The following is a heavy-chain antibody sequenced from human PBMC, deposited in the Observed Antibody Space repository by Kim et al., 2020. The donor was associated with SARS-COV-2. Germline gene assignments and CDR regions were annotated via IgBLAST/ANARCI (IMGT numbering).Heavy chain of an antibody. CDR2: ISWNSGSI. J-gene: IGHJ6*02. Sequence: GGSLRLSCAASGFTFDDYAMHWVRQAPGKGLEWVSGISWNSGSIGYADSVKGRFTISRDNAKNSLYLQMNSLRAEDTALYYCAKDWLPSYYYGMDVWGQGTTVTLSS. CDR1: GFTFDDYA. CDR3: AKDWLPSYYYGMDV. V-gene: IGHV3-9*01. D-gene: IGHD5-12*01.